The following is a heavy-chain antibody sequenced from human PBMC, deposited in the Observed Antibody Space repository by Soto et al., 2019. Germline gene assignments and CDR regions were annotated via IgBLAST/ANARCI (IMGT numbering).Heavy chain of an antibody. CDR2: IFYNGST. J-gene: IGHJ4*02. CDR3: ARDRRGYSYGAHDY. D-gene: IGHD5-18*01. Sequence: SETLSLTCIVSGDSISDYYWNWIRQPPGKGLEWIGYIFYNGSTNYNPSLKSRVTISVDKSKNQFSLKLSSVTAADTAVYYCARDRRGYSYGAHDYWGQGTLVTVSS. CDR1: GDSISDYY. V-gene: IGHV4-59*12.